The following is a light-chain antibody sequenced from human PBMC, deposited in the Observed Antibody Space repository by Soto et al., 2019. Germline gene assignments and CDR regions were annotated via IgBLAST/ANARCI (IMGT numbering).Light chain of an antibody. V-gene: IGKV3-20*01. J-gene: IGKJ3*01. CDR1: QRVSDSY. CDR2: AS. CDR3: EHYGISAL. Sequence: EIVLTQSPGTLSLSPGERATLSSRASQRVSDSYLAWYQQKPGQAPRLLIYASSRTTGIPDRFSGSGSGTDFTLTISRLEPEDFAVYYCEHYGISALFGPGTKVDIK.